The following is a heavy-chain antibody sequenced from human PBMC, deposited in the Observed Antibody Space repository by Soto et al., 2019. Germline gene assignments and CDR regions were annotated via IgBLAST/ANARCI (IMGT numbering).Heavy chain of an antibody. CDR1: GFTFSTVA. CDR2: IRSKAYGGTT. CDR3: NRDHWGPELVYYYGMDV. Sequence: PGGSLRLSCAASGFTFSTVAMAWVRHAPGKGLEWVDFIRSKAYGGTTEYAASVKGRFTISRDESKSIAYLQMNSVNTEDTEASYCNRDHWGPELVYYYGMDVWGQGTTVTVSS. D-gene: IGHD7-27*01. J-gene: IGHJ6*02. V-gene: IGHV3-49*04.